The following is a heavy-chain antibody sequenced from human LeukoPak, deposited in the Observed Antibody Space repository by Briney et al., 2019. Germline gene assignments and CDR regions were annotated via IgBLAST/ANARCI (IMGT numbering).Heavy chain of an antibody. CDR3: ARDKGVAATLRFDP. V-gene: IGHV4-34*01. CDR2: INHSGST. D-gene: IGHD6-19*01. Sequence: PSETLSLTRAVYGGSFSGYYWSWIRQPPGKGLEWIGEINHSGSTNYNPSLKSRVTISVDTSKNQFSLKLSSVTAADTAVYYCARDKGVAATLRFDPWGQGTLVTVSS. J-gene: IGHJ5*02. CDR1: GGSFSGYY.